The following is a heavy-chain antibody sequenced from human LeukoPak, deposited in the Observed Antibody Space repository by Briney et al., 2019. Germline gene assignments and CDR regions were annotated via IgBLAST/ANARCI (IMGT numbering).Heavy chain of an antibody. CDR1: GGSISSGSYY. CDR3: ARDYADYYYGMDV. D-gene: IGHD4-17*01. V-gene: IGHV4-61*02. J-gene: IGHJ6*02. CDR2: IYTSGST. Sequence: SQTLSLTCTVSGGSISSGSYYWSWIRQPAGKGPEWIGRIYTSGSTNYNPSLKSRVTISVDTSKNQFSLKLSSVTAADTAVYYCARDYADYYYGMDVWGQGTTVTVSS.